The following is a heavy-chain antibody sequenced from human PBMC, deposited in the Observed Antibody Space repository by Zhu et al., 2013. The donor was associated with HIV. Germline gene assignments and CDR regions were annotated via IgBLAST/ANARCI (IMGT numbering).Heavy chain of an antibody. V-gene: IGHV3-53*01. CDR1: GFIVSSNY. CDR3: ARDQGGIAAADDAFDI. CDR2: IYSGGST. J-gene: IGHJ3*02. D-gene: IGHD6-13*01. Sequence: VQLVESGGGLIQPGGSLRLSCAASGFIVSSNYMSWVRQAPGKGLEWVSVIYSGGSTDYADSVKGRFTISRDNSKNTLHLQMNSLRAEDTAVYYCARDQGGIAAADDAFDIWGQGTMVTVSS.